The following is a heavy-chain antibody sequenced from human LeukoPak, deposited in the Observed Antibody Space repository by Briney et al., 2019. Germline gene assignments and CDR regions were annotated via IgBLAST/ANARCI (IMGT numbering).Heavy chain of an antibody. D-gene: IGHD2-2*01. CDR1: GGSISSSSYY. Sequence: SETLSLTCTVSGGSISSSSYYWGWIRQPPGKGLEWIGSIYYSGSTYYNPSLKSRVTISVDTSKNQFSLKLSSVTAADTAVYYCARRGIYCSSTSCFYYYYYMDVWGKGTTGTVSS. CDR2: IYYSGST. V-gene: IGHV4-39*01. CDR3: ARRGIYCSSTSCFYYYYYMDV. J-gene: IGHJ6*03.